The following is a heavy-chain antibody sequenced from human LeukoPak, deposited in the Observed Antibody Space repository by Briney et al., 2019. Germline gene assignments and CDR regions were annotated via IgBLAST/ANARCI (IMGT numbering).Heavy chain of an antibody. Sequence: GGSLRLSCAASGFTVTSNYMSWVRQAPGQGLEWVSVIYIGGSTYYADSVKGRFTISRDNSKNTLYLQMDSLRAEDTAVYYCARENGYKVFDYWGQGTLVTVSS. J-gene: IGHJ4*02. CDR1: GFTVTSNY. D-gene: IGHD5-24*01. CDR3: ARENGYKVFDY. V-gene: IGHV3-53*01. CDR2: IYIGGST.